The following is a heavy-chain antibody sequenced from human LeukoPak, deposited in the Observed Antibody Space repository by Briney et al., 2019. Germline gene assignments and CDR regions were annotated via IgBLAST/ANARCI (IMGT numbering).Heavy chain of an antibody. J-gene: IGHJ6*02. CDR1: GGSISSGGYS. CDR3: ARDNRQYCSSTSCSLLYYYYYGMDV. V-gene: IGHV4-30-2*01. Sequence: SQTLSLTCAVSGGSISSGGYSWSWIRQPPGKGLEWIGYIYHSGSTYYNPSLKSRVTISVDRSKNQLSLKLSSVTAADTAVYYCARDNRQYCSSTSCSLLYYYYYGMDVWGQGTTVTVSS. D-gene: IGHD2-2*01. CDR2: IYHSGST.